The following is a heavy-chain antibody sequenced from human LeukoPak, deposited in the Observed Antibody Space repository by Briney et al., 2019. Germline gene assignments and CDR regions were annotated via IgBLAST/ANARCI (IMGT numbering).Heavy chain of an antibody. CDR3: AKARTKDYYYYGMDV. CDR2: ISYDGSNK. J-gene: IGHJ6*02. V-gene: IGHV3-30*18. CDR1: GFTFSSYG. D-gene: IGHD1-1*01. Sequence: GGSLRLSCAASGFTFSSYGMHWVRQAPGKGLEWVAVISYDGSNKYYADSVKGRFTISRDNSKNTLYLQMNSLRAEDTAVYYCAKARTKDYYYYGMDVWGQGTTVTVSS.